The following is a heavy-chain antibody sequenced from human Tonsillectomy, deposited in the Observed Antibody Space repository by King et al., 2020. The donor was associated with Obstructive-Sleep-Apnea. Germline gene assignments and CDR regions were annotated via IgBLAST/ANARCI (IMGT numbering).Heavy chain of an antibody. J-gene: IGHJ4*02. V-gene: IGHV3-9*01. Sequence: VQLVESGGGLVQPGGSLRLSCAASGFPFEEYALHWVRQTPGKGLEWVSGITSSGTIGYEDSVKGRFTLSRDNAKNSLYLQMNSLRVEDTALYYCGKDKFGDLDYWGQGTLVTVSS. CDR1: GFPFEEYA. CDR2: ITSSGTI. CDR3: GKDKFGDLDY. D-gene: IGHD4-17*01.